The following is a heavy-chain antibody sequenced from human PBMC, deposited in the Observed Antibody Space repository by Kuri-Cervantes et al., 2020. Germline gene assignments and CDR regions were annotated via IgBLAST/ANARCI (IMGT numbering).Heavy chain of an antibody. CDR3: AKANGRRVGATLWGDYFDY. V-gene: IGHV3-30*18. D-gene: IGHD1-26*01. Sequence: GGSLRLSCAASGFTFSSYGMHWVRQAPGKGLEWVAVISYDGSNKYFADSVKGRFSISKDNSKNTVYLQMNSLRAEDTAVYYCAKANGRRVGATLWGDYFDYWGQGTLVTVSS. J-gene: IGHJ4*02. CDR2: ISYDGSNK. CDR1: GFTFSSYG.